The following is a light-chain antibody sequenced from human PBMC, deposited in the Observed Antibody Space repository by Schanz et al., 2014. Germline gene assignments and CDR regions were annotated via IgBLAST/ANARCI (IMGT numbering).Light chain of an antibody. J-gene: IGLJ2*01. CDR1: SSNIGSNT. Sequence: QSVLTQPPSMSGAPGQRVTISCSGSSSNIGSNTVNWYQQLPGTAPKLLIYGNSNRPSGVPDRFSGSKSGTSASLAITGLQAEDEADYYCQSYDSSLSHVVFGGGTKLTVL. V-gene: IGLV1-40*01. CDR3: QSYDSSLSHVV. CDR2: GNS.